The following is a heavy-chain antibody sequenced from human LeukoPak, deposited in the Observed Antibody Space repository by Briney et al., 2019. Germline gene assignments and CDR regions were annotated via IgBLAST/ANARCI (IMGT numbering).Heavy chain of an antibody. D-gene: IGHD6-13*01. CDR2: IKQDGSEK. Sequence: GGSLRLSCAASGFTFSSYWMSWVRQAPGKGLEWVANIKQDGSEKYYVDSVKGRSTISRDNAKNSLYLQMNSLRAEDTAVYYCARGTIAAAGYYYFDYWGQGTQVTVSS. V-gene: IGHV3-7*04. CDR1: GFTFSSYW. CDR3: ARGTIAAAGYYYFDY. J-gene: IGHJ4*02.